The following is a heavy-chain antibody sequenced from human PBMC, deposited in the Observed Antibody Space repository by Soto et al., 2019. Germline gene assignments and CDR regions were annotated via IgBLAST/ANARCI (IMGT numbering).Heavy chain of an antibody. CDR1: GSSISSGGYY. D-gene: IGHD3-16*01. CDR3: ARDRLGRYYYYYMDV. J-gene: IGHJ6*03. V-gene: IGHV4-31*03. Sequence: PSETLSLTCTVSGSSISSGGYYWSWIRQHPGKGLEWIGYIYYSGSTYYNPSLKSRVTISVDTSKNQFSLKLSSVTAADTAVYYCARDRLGRYYYYYMDVWGKGTTVTVSS. CDR2: IYYSGST.